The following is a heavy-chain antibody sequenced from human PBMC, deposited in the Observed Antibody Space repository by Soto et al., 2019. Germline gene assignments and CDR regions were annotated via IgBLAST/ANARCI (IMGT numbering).Heavy chain of an antibody. V-gene: IGHV3-23*01. CDR2: VTSSDTT. CDR3: AKNLGSGWAYGMDV. CDR1: GFALGSFA. J-gene: IGHJ6*02. Sequence: GGSLRLSCAASGFALGSFAMSWVRQAPGKGLEWVSLVTSSDTTYYADTVKGRFTISRDNSKNTLYLQMNNLRAEDTAVFYCAKNLGSGWAYGMDVWGQGTTVTVSS. D-gene: IGHD2-15*01.